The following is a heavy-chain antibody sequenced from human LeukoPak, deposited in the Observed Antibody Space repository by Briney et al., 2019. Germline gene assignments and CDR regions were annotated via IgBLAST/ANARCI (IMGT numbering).Heavy chain of an antibody. CDR1: GYTFTSYD. D-gene: IGHD3-16*02. J-gene: IGHJ4*02. CDR3: ARAGHRITFGGVIVPYFDY. Sequence: ASVKVSCKASGYTFTSYDINWVRQATGQGLEWMGWMNPNSGNTGYAQKFQGRVTMTRNTSISTAYMELSSLRSEDTAVYYCARAGHRITFGGVIVPYFDYWGQGTLVTVSS. V-gene: IGHV1-8*01. CDR2: MNPNSGNT.